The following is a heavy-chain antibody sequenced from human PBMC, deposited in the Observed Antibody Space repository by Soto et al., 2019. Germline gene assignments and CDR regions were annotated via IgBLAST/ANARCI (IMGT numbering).Heavy chain of an antibody. V-gene: IGHV4-4*02. Sequence: QMQLQESGPGMVKPSGTLSLTCAVSGGSISNKNNWWSWVRQPPGKGLEWIGEIYDSGTTNYNPALKSRVTISVDNSKNQFSLNLRSITAADTAVYYCARGTFQGHSYTSAWYEFPFDPWGQGTLVTVSS. CDR2: IYDSGTT. D-gene: IGHD6-19*01. CDR3: ARGTFQGHSYTSAWYEFPFDP. CDR1: GGSISNKNNW. J-gene: IGHJ5*02.